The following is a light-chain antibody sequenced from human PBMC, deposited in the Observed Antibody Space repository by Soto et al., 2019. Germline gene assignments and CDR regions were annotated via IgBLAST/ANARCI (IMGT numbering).Light chain of an antibody. Sequence: DIQMTQTPSSVSASVGDIVTITCRSSHGISSWLAWYQQKPVKAAKLLSYAASSLQSGVTSRFSGSGSGTDFPLTIRSLQLEDFATYYCQQANSFPLTFGGGAKVDI. CDR1: HGISSW. CDR3: QQANSFPLT. CDR2: AAS. V-gene: IGKV1-12*01. J-gene: IGKJ4*01.